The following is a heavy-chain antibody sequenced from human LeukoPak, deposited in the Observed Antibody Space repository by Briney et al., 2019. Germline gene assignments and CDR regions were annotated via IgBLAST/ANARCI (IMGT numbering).Heavy chain of an antibody. CDR2: IYSGGST. V-gene: IGHV3-53*01. CDR3: ARNRAGSYFPDYFDY. D-gene: IGHD1-26*01. CDR1: GFTFSSYA. Sequence: GGSLRLSCAASGFTFSSYAMSWVRQAPGKGLEWVSVIYSGGSTYYADSVKGRFTISRDNSKNTLYLQMNSLRAEDTAVYYCARNRAGSYFPDYFDYWGQGTLVTVSS. J-gene: IGHJ4*02.